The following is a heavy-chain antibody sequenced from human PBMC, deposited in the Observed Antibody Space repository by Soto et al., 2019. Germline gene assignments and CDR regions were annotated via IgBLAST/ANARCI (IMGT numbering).Heavy chain of an antibody. V-gene: IGHV3-23*01. CDR2: ISGSGGST. D-gene: IGHD3-16*02. CDR3: AKVPSRDFMITFGGVIVMGYFDY. Sequence: PGGSLRLSCAASGFAFSSYAMSWVRQAPGKGLEWVSAISGSGGSTYYADSVKGRFTISRDNSKNTLYLQMNSLRAEDTAVYYCAKVPSRDFMITFGGVIVMGYFDYWGQGTLVTVSS. J-gene: IGHJ4*02. CDR1: GFAFSSYA.